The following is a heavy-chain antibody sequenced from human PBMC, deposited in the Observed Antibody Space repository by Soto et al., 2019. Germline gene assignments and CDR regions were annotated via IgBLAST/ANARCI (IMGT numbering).Heavy chain of an antibody. CDR3: ARDSPLGYCSGGSCYSLAFDY. J-gene: IGHJ4*02. Sequence: GASVKVSCKASGYTFTGYYMHWVRQAPGQGLEWMGWINPNSGGTNYAQKFQGWVTMTRDTSISTAYMELSRLRSDDTAVYYCARDSPLGYCSGGSCYSLAFDYWGQGTLVT. CDR2: INPNSGGT. CDR1: GYTFTGYY. D-gene: IGHD2-15*01. V-gene: IGHV1-2*04.